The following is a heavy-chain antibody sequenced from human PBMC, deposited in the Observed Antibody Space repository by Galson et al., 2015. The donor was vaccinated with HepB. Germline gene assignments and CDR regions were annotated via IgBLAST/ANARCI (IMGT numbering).Heavy chain of an antibody. CDR1: GFTFSSYA. V-gene: IGHV3-23*01. CDR2: ISGSGGNT. CDR3: ATRVRFDWFTDDY. D-gene: IGHD3-9*01. J-gene: IGHJ4*02. Sequence: SLRLSCAASGFTFSSYAMSWVRQAPGKGLEWVSAISGSGGNTYYADSVKGRFTISRDNSKNTLYLQMNSLRAEDTAVYYCATRVRFDWFTDDYWGQGTLVTVSS.